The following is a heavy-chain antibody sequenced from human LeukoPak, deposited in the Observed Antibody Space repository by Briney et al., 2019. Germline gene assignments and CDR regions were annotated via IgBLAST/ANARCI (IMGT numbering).Heavy chain of an antibody. Sequence: SETLSLTCAVYGGSFSGYYWSWIRQPPGKGLEWIGEINHSGSTSYNPSLKSRVTISVDTSKNQFSLKLSSVTAADTAVYYCASWEPPVDYWGQGTLVAVSS. V-gene: IGHV4-34*01. CDR1: GGSFSGYY. J-gene: IGHJ4*02. CDR3: ASWEPPVDY. CDR2: INHSGST. D-gene: IGHD1-26*01.